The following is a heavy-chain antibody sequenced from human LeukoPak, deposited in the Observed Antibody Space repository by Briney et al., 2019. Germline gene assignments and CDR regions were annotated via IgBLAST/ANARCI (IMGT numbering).Heavy chain of an antibody. CDR3: ARGSQISLGATNFDC. CDR2: IYYSGST. CDR1: GGSISSSPYY. V-gene: IGHV4-39*07. D-gene: IGHD1-26*01. J-gene: IGHJ4*02. Sequence: PSETLSLTCTVSGGSISSSPYYWGWIRQPPGKGLEWIGTIYYSGSTYYNPSLKSPVTLSLDTSKNQFSLKLSSVTAADTAVYYCARGSQISLGATNFDCWGQGTLVTVSS.